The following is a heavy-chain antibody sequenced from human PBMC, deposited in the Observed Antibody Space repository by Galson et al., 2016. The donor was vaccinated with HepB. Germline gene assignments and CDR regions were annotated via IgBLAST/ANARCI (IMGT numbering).Heavy chain of an antibody. V-gene: IGHV3-49*03. CDR1: GISIGHYA. CDR3: ATQDSAGYYFEY. D-gene: IGHD1-26*01. Sequence: SLRLSCATSGISIGHYAMSWFRQAPGKGLEWVSFITSKAYSGTTEYAASVKGRFTISRDDAKNTAYLHMNSLKTEDSAVYYCATQDSAGYYFEYWGQGTLVTVSS. CDR2: ITSKAYSGTT. J-gene: IGHJ4*02.